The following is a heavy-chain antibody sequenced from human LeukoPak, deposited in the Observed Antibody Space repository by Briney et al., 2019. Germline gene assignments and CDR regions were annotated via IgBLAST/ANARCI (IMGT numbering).Heavy chain of an antibody. CDR2: IKQDGSDK. V-gene: IGHV3-7*01. J-gene: IGHJ4*02. CDR3: ARFRYSSLAFDY. CDR1: GFTFSTYW. Sequence: GGSLRLSCAASGFTFSTYWMTWVRQAPGKGLEWVANIKQDGSDKYYVDSVKGRFTISRDNAKNSLYLQMNSLRAEDTAVYYCARFRYSSLAFDYWGQGTLVTVSS. D-gene: IGHD6-13*01.